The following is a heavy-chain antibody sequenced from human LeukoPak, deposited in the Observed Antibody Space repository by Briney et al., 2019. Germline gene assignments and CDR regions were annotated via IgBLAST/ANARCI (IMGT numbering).Heavy chain of an antibody. D-gene: IGHD1-26*01. J-gene: IGHJ5*01. Sequence: ASVKVSCKASADTFTSFGITWVRQAPGQGLEWMGWISAYNGNTNYAQKFQGRVTMTTDTSTNTAYMEMRSLRFDDTAVYYCAQNQRGSMSYFLDSWGQGTLVTVSS. CDR1: ADTFTSFG. V-gene: IGHV1-18*01. CDR3: AQNQRGSMSYFLDS. CDR2: ISAYNGNT.